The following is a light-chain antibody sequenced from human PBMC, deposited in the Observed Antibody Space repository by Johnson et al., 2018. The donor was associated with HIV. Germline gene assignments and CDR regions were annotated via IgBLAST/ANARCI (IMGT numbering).Light chain of an antibody. J-gene: IGLJ1*01. CDR1: SSNIGNNY. CDR3: GTWDSSLSAYV. Sequence: QSVLTQPPSVSAAPGQKVTISCSGSSSNIGNNYVSWYQQLPGTAPKLLIYDNNKRPSGIPDRFSASMSGTSATLDITGLQTGDEGDYYCGTWDSSLSAYVFGTGTKVTVL. V-gene: IGLV1-51*01. CDR2: DNN.